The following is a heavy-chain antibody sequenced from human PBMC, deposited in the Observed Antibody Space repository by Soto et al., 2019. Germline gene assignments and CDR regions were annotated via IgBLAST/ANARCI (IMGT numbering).Heavy chain of an antibody. CDR2: IYYSGST. CDR3: ARTAEGCSGGSCLQYFDY. V-gene: IGHV4-31*03. J-gene: IGHJ4*02. D-gene: IGHD2-15*01. CDR1: GGSISSGGYS. Sequence: QVQLQESGPGLVKPSQTLSLTCTVSGGSISSGGYSWSWIRQTPGKGLEWIGYIYYSGSTYYNPSLKSRVTISVDTAKNQFSLKLSSVTAADTAVYYCARTAEGCSGGSCLQYFDYWGQGTLVSVSS.